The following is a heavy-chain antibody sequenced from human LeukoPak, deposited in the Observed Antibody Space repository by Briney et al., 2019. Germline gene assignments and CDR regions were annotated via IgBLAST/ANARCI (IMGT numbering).Heavy chain of an antibody. CDR2: IYYSGST. CDR1: GGSISSYY. V-gene: IGHV4-59*01. Sequence: SETLSLTCTVSGGSISSYYWSWIRQPPGKGLEWIGYIYYSGSTNYNPSLKSRVTISVDTSKNQFSLKLSSVTAAVTAVYYCARAYSNYLQLDYWGQGTLVTVSS. CDR3: ARAYSNYLQLDY. J-gene: IGHJ4*02. D-gene: IGHD4-11*01.